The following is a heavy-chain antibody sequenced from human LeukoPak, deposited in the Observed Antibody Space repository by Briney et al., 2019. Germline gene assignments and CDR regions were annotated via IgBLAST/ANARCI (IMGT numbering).Heavy chain of an antibody. V-gene: IGHV3-21*01. Sequence: GGSLRLSCAASGFIFSTYNMNWVRQSPGKGLEWISSVSSSSSYIYYIDSVKGRFTISRDNAKNSLYLQMNSLRAEDTAVYYCARGGEDYGAKHGDAFDIWGQGTMVTVSS. CDR2: VSSSSSYI. CDR3: ARGGEDYGAKHGDAFDI. D-gene: IGHD4-17*01. J-gene: IGHJ3*02. CDR1: GFIFSTYN.